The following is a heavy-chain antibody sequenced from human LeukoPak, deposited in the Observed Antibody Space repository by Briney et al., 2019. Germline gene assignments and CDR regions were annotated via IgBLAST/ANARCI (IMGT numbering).Heavy chain of an antibody. CDR1: GFTFDDYA. D-gene: IGHD1-26*01. V-gene: IGHV3-9*01. CDR3: AREPATEDYYGMDV. CDR2: ISWNSGSI. Sequence: GGSLRLSCAASGFTFDDYAMHWVRQAPGKGLEWVSGISWNSGSIGYADSVKGRFTISRDNAKNSLYLQMNSLRAEDTAVYYCAREPATEDYYGMDVWGQGTTVTVSS. J-gene: IGHJ6*02.